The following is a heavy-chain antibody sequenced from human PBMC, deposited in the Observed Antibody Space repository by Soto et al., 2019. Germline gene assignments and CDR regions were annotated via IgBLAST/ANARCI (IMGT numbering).Heavy chain of an antibody. Sequence: QVQLVESGGGVVQPGRSLRLSCAASGFTFSSYAMHWVRQAPGKGLEWVAVISYDGSNKYYADSVKGRFTISRDNSKNTLYLQMNSLRAEATAVYYCARGGGYSYGLDWGQGTLVTVSS. J-gene: IGHJ4*02. V-gene: IGHV3-30-3*01. D-gene: IGHD5-18*01. CDR3: ARGGGYSYGLD. CDR1: GFTFSSYA. CDR2: ISYDGSNK.